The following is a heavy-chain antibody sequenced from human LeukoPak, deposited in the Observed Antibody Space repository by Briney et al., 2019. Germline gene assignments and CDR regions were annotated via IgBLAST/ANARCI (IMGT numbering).Heavy chain of an antibody. CDR2: FYHSGSP. Sequence: SETLSLTCTVSGDSIGSYYWSWIRQSPGKGLEWIGNFYHSGSPNYNPSLKSRVTISVDTSKNQFSLKLNSVTAADTAVYYCARMGPRFYYYYMDAWGKGTTVTVSS. CDR3: ARMGPRFYYYYMDA. CDR1: GDSIGSYY. J-gene: IGHJ6*03. D-gene: IGHD3-16*01. V-gene: IGHV4-59*01.